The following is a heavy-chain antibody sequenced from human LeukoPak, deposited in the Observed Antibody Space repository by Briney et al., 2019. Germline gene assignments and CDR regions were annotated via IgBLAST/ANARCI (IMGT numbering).Heavy chain of an antibody. CDR1: GFTFDDYG. Sequence: GGSLRLSCAASGFTFDDYGMSWVRQAPGKGLEWVSGINWNGGSTVYADSVKGRFTISRDNAKNPLYLQMNSLRAEDTALYYCARRNIPSRPPYYYYMDVWGKGTTVTVSS. CDR2: INWNGGST. J-gene: IGHJ6*03. D-gene: IGHD2/OR15-2a*01. CDR3: ARRNIPSRPPYYYYMDV. V-gene: IGHV3-20*04.